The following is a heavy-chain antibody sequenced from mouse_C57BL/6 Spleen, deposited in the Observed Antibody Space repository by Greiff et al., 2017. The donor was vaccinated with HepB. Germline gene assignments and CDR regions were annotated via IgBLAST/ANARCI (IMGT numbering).Heavy chain of an antibody. J-gene: IGHJ1*03. V-gene: IGHV1-22*01. CDR3: ARGTTVVPYWYFDV. CDR2: INPNNGGT. CDR1: GYTFTDYN. Sequence: EVQLQQSGPELVKPGASVKMSCKASGYTFTDYNMHWVKQSHGKSLEWIGYINPNNGGTSYNQKFKGKATLTVNKSSSTAYMELRSLTSEDSAVYYCARGTTVVPYWYFDVWGTGTTVTVSS. D-gene: IGHD1-1*01.